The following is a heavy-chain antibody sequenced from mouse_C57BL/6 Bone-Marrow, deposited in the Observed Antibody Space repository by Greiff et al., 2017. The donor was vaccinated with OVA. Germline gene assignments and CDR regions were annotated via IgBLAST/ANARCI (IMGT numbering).Heavy chain of an antibody. CDR2: ISGGGGNT. V-gene: IGHV5-9*01. CDR1: GFTFSSYT. CDR3: ARHPYYYGMYLDY. Sequence: VKLEESGGGLVKPGGSLKLSCAASGFTFSSYTMSWVRQTPEKRLEWVATISGGGGNTYYPDSVKGRFTISRDNAKNTLYLQMSSLRSEDTALYYCARHPYYYGMYLDYWGQGTTLTVSS. J-gene: IGHJ2*01. D-gene: IGHD1-1*01.